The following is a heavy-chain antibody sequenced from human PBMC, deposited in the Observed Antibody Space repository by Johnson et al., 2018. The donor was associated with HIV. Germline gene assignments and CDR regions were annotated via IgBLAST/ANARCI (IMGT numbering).Heavy chain of an antibody. J-gene: IGHJ3*02. CDR2: INWNGGST. CDR1: GFTFDDYG. D-gene: IGHD7-27*01. V-gene: IGHV3-20*04. Sequence: VHLVESGGGVVQPGMSLRLSCAASGFTFDDYGMSWVRQAPGKGLEWVSGINWNGGSTGYADSVKGRFTISRDNAKNSLYLQMNSLRAEDTAVYYCARDLLGMDDAFDIWGQGTMVTVSS. CDR3: ARDLLGMDDAFDI.